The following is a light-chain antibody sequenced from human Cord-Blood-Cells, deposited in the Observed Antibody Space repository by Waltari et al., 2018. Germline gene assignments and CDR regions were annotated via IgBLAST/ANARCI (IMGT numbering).Light chain of an antibody. Sequence: SALTQPASVSASPGQALATTCTGTSSDVGSYNLVSWYQQHPGKAPKLMIYEGSKRPSGVSNRFSGSKSGNTASLTISGRQAEDEADYYCCSYAGSSTVFGGGTKLTVL. CDR3: CSYAGSSTV. CDR1: SSDVGSYNL. V-gene: IGLV2-23*01. CDR2: EGS. J-gene: IGLJ2*01.